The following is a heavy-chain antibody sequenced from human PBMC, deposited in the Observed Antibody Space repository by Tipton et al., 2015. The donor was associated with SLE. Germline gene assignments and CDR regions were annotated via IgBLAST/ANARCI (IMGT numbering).Heavy chain of an antibody. CDR1: GGSISTNTYF. CDR3: ARLGLPPDNWFDP. V-gene: IGHV4-39*07. Sequence: TLSLTCTVSGGSISTNTYFWGWIRQPPGKGLEWIGNIHYSGDTYYNPSLKSRTTKSVDTSKNQFSLKLSSVTAADTAVYYCARLGLPPDNWFDPWGQGTLVTVSS. CDR2: IHYSGDT. D-gene: IGHD5-12*01. J-gene: IGHJ5*02.